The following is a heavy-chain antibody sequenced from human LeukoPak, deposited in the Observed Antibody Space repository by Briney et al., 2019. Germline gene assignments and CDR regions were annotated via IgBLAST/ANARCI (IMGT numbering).Heavy chain of an antibody. CDR2: ISSSGSTI. CDR3: TRYTRVEGLDL. Sequence: GGSLRLSCAASGFTFSDYYMSWVRQAPGKGLECVSYISSSGSTIYYADSVKGRFTISRDNVKNTLYLQMNSLRAEDTALYYCTRYTRVEGLDLWGRGTLVTVSS. CDR1: GFTFSDYY. V-gene: IGHV3-11*01. D-gene: IGHD1-14*01. J-gene: IGHJ5*02.